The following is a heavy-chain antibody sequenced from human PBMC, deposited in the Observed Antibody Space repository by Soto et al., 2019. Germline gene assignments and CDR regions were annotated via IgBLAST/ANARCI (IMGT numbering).Heavy chain of an antibody. V-gene: IGHV1-3*01. CDR2: INAGNGNT. CDR1: GYTFTSYA. Sequence: QVQLVQCGAEVKKPGASVKVSCKASGYTFTSYAMPWVSQAPGQRLEWMGWINAGNGNTKYSQKFQGRVTITRDTYAGTAYMELSSLRSEATAVYDCARGPGGPDGPGDYWGQGTLVTVSS. CDR3: ARGPGGPDGPGDY. J-gene: IGHJ4*02. D-gene: IGHD2-15*01.